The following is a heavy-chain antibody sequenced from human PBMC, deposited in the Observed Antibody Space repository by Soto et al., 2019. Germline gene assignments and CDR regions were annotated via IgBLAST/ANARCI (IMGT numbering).Heavy chain of an antibody. CDR3: ARDPPLGYCSGGSCYPAPKDYYYYYGMDV. Sequence: GASVKVSCKASGYTFTSYGISWVRQAPGQGLEWMGWISAYNGNTNYAQKFQGRVTMTRDTSTSTVYMELSSLRSEDTAVYYCARDPPLGYCSGGSCYPAPKDYYYYYGMDVWGQGTTVTVSS. J-gene: IGHJ6*02. CDR2: ISAYNGNT. V-gene: IGHV1-18*01. D-gene: IGHD2-15*01. CDR1: GYTFTSYG.